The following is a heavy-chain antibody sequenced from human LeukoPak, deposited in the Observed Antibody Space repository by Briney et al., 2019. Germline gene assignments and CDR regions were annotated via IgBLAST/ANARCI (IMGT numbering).Heavy chain of an antibody. CDR1: GFTFSSYG. V-gene: IGHV3-30*18. Sequence: GRSLRLSCAASGFTFSSYGMHWVRQAPGTGLESVAVISYDGSNKYYADSVKGRFTISRDNSKNTLYLQMNSLRAEDTAVYYCANSPIGSSGWYDYWGQGTLVTVSS. CDR3: ANSPIGSSGWYDY. CDR2: ISYDGSNK. D-gene: IGHD6-19*01. J-gene: IGHJ4*02.